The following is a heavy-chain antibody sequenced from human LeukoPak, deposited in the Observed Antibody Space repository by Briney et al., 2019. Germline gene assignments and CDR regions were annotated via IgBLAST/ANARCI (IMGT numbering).Heavy chain of an antibody. D-gene: IGHD3-22*01. V-gene: IGHV3-48*03. J-gene: IGHJ4*02. CDR2: ISSSGSTI. Sequence: GGSLRLSCAASGFTFSSYEMNWVRQAPGKGLEWVSYISSSGSTIYYADSVKGRFTISRDNAKNSLYLQMNSLRAEDTAVYYCARDKDSSGYFYFDYWGQGTLVTVSS. CDR3: ARDKDSSGYFYFDY. CDR1: GFTFSSYE.